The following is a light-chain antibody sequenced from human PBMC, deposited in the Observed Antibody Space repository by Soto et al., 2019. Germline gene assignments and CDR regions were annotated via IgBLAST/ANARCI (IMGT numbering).Light chain of an antibody. CDR1: QIVTSGQ. Sequence: IGLTQSPGTLSLSPGEGVALSCRAGQIVTSGQLAWYQQKPGQAPRLLVFGASSRVLGIPDRFSGSGSGTDFTLTISRLEPEDFAVYYCHHYGSSPLTSGQRTRLEIK. CDR2: GAS. CDR3: HHYGSSPLT. V-gene: IGKV3-20*01. J-gene: IGKJ5*01.